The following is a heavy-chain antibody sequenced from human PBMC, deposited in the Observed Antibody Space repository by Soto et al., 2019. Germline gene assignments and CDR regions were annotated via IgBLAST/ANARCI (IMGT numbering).Heavy chain of an antibody. CDR1: GYTFTNSG. V-gene: IGHV1-18*01. CDR3: ARDPPTIASAGREDY. J-gene: IGHJ4*02. CDR2: ISTDNGNT. Sequence: ASVKVSCKASGYTFTNSGINWVRQAPGQGLEWMGWISTDNGNTNYAQHLQGRVSMTTDTSTSTAYMDLRSLRSDDTAMYYCARDPPTIASAGREDYWGQGTLVTVSS. D-gene: IGHD6-13*01.